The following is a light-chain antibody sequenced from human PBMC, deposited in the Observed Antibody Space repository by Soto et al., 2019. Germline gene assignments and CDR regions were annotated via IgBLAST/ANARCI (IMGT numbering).Light chain of an antibody. Sequence: EIVMTQSPATLSLSPGERATLSCRASQSISSNLAWYQQKPGQAPRLLIYAASTRATGIPARFSDTGSETDFTLTISSLEPEDFAIYYCQQRSKMPLTFGHGTKVDNK. CDR1: QSISSN. CDR3: QQRSKMPLT. CDR2: AAS. V-gene: IGKV3-11*01. J-gene: IGKJ1*01.